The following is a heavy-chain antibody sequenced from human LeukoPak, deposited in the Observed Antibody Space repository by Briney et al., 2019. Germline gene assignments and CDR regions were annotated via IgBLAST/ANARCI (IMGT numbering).Heavy chain of an antibody. V-gene: IGHV4-59*08. CDR3: ARSSSRWLAWWFDL. CDR2: IYYSGST. Sequence: PSETLSLTCTVSGGSISSYYWSWIRQPPGKGLEWIGYIYYSGSTNYNPSLKSRVTISVDTSKNQFSLKLSSVTAADTAVYYCARSSSRWLAWWFDLWGRGTLVTVSS. D-gene: IGHD6-19*01. J-gene: IGHJ2*01. CDR1: GGSISSYY.